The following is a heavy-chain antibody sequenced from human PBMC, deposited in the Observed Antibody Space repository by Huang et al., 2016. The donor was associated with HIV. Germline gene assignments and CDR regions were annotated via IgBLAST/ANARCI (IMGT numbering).Heavy chain of an antibody. Sequence: QVWLVESVGGVVQPGRPLRLSCVSSGFSFSSYGLNWVRQAPGKGREWVACCSYDGNGRSYAGSVKGRFSISRQNSKSTVSLQMNSLRVEDSGVYFCAKGSGHFDSWGQGTLVTVSP. CDR3: AKGSGHFDS. J-gene: IGHJ5*01. D-gene: IGHD2-8*02. CDR2: CSYDGNGR. CDR1: GFSFSSYG. V-gene: IGHV3-30*18.